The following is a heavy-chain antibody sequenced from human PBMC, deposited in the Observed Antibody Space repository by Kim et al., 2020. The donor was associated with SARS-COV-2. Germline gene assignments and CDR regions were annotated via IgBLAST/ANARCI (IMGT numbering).Heavy chain of an antibody. J-gene: IGHJ4*02. CDR3: ARDRSDSSSGYFDY. V-gene: IGHV3-30-3*01. D-gene: IGHD3-22*01. Sequence: GGSLRLSCAASGFTFSSYAMHWVRQAPGKGLEWVAVISYDGSNKYYADSVKGRFTISRDNSKNTLYLQMNSLRAEDTAVYYCARDRSDSSSGYFDYWGQGTLVTVSS. CDR2: ISYDGSNK. CDR1: GFTFSSYA.